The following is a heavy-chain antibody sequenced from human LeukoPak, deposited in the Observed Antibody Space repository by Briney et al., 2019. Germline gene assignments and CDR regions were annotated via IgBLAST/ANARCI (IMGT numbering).Heavy chain of an antibody. J-gene: IGHJ4*02. CDR3: ARDLGSGWSYYFDY. V-gene: IGHV4-59*01. CDR1: GGSISSYY. D-gene: IGHD6-19*01. CDR2: IYYSGST. Sequence: SETLSLTCTVSGGSISSYYWSWIRQPPGKGLEWIGYIYYSGSTNYNPSLKSRVTISVDTSKNQFSLKLSSVTAADTAVYYCARDLGSGWSYYFDYWGQGTLVTVSS.